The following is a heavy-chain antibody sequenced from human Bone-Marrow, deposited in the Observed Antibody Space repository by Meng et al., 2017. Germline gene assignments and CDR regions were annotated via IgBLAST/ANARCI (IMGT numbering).Heavy chain of an antibody. D-gene: IGHD3-22*01. CDR3: DTYYYDSSGYYDAFDI. CDR2: IYHSRST. CDR1: GYSISSGYY. J-gene: IGHJ3*02. Sequence: SETLSLTCTVSGYSISSGYYWGWIRQPPGKVLEWIGSIYHSRSTYYNPYLKSRVIISADTSKNQFYLKLSSVTAADAAVYYCDTYYYDSSGYYDAFDIWGQGTMVTVSS. V-gene: IGHV4-38-2*02.